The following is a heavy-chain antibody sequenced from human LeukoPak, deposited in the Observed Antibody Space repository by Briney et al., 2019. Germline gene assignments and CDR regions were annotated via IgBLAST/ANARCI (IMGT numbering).Heavy chain of an antibody. V-gene: IGHV1-18*01. D-gene: IGHD6-13*01. Sequence: ASVKVSCKASGYTFTSYGISWVRQAPGQGLEWMGWISAYNGNTNYAQKLQGRVTMTTDTSTSTAYMELRSLRSDDTAVYYCAREVDGYSSSWYVGYYYMDVWGKGTTVTISS. CDR3: AREVDGYSSSWYVGYYYMDV. CDR1: GYTFTSYG. CDR2: ISAYNGNT. J-gene: IGHJ6*03.